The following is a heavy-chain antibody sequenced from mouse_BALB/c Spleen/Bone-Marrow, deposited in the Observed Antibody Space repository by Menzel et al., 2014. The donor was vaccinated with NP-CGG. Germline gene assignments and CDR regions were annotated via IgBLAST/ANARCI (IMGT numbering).Heavy chain of an antibody. V-gene: IGHV1-7*01. J-gene: IGHJ4*01. Sequence: VQLQQSGAELAKPGASVKMSCKASSYTFTSYWMHWVKQRPGQGLEWIGYINPSTGYTEYNQKFKDKATLTADKSSSTAYMQLSSLTSEDSAVYYCARQITTVDYAMDYWGQGTSVTVSS. CDR1: SYTFTSYW. D-gene: IGHD1-1*01. CDR3: ARQITTVDYAMDY. CDR2: INPSTGYT.